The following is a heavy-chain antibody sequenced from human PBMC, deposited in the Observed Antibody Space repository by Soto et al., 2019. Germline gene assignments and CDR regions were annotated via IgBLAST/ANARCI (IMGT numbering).Heavy chain of an antibody. CDR1: GFTFSTSA. J-gene: IGHJ4*02. D-gene: IGHD3-16*02. CDR2: ITGSGNSK. V-gene: IGHV3-23*01. CDR3: ATVIWGSYRYHFDY. Sequence: GGSLRLSCAASGFTFSTSAMTWVRRAPGKGLEWVSGITGSGNSKNYADSVKGRFTISRDNSKTTLYLQMNSLRAEDTAVYYCATVIWGSYRYHFDYWGQGTLVTVSS.